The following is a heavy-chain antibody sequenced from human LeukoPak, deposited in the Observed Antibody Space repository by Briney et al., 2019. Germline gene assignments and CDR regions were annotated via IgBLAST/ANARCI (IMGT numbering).Heavy chain of an antibody. D-gene: IGHD5-18*01. Sequence: SETLSLTCTVSGGSISSYSWSWMRQPAGKGLEWIGSIFYSGSTYYNPSLKSRVTVSVDTSKNRFSLKLTSVTAADTAVYYCARHGRAALVGFDYWGQGTLVTVSS. V-gene: IGHV4-59*05. CDR1: GGSISSYS. CDR3: ARHGRAALVGFDY. J-gene: IGHJ4*02. CDR2: IFYSGST.